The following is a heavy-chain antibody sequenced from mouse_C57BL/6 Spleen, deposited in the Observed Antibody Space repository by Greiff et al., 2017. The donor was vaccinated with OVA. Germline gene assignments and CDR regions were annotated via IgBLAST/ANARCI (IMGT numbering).Heavy chain of an antibody. D-gene: IGHD2-4*01. Sequence: QVQLQQSGAELVRPGISVKVSCKASGYAFTNYLIEWVKQRPGQGLEWIGVINPGSGGTNYNEKFKGKATLTADKSSSTAYMQLSSLTSEDSAVYFCARGYDSYFDYWGQGTTLTVSS. V-gene: IGHV1-54*01. CDR1: GYAFTNYL. CDR2: INPGSGGT. J-gene: IGHJ2*01. CDR3: ARGYDSYFDY.